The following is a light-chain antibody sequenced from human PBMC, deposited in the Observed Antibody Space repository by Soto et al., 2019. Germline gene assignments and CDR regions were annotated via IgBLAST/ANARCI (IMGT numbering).Light chain of an antibody. CDR3: MQALQTPRT. V-gene: IGKV2-28*01. J-gene: IGKJ2*02. Sequence: DIMMTQSPLSLPVTPGEPASISCRSSQSLLHSNGYDYLDWYLQRPGQSPQLLIYLGSNRASGVPDRFSGSRSGTDFTLKICRVEAEDVGVYYCMQALQTPRTFGQGTKLEIK. CDR2: LGS. CDR1: QSLLHSNGYDY.